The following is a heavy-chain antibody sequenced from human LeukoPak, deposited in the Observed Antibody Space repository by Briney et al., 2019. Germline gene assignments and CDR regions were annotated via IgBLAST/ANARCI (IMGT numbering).Heavy chain of an antibody. J-gene: IGHJ4*02. Sequence: GGSLRLSCAASGFTFSSYAMHWVRQAPGKGLEWVAVISYDGSNKYYADSVKGRFTISRDNSKNTLYLQMNSLRAEDTALYYCARDYCSTTTCLDYWGRGTLVTVSP. CDR3: ARDYCSTTTCLDY. V-gene: IGHV3-30-3*01. CDR1: GFTFSSYA. D-gene: IGHD2-2*01. CDR2: ISYDGSNK.